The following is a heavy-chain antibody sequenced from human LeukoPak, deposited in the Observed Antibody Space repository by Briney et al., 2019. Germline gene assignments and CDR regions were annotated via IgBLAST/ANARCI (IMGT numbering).Heavy chain of an antibody. J-gene: IGHJ5*02. CDR1: GGSFSGYY. CDR2: INHSGST. V-gene: IGHV4-34*01. Sequence: PSETLSLTCAVYGGSFSGYYWSWIRRPPGKGLEWIGEINHSGSTNYNPSLKSRVTISVDTSKNQFSLKLSSVTAADTAVYYCARSRYDSSGYHPWGQGALVTVSS. CDR3: ARSRYDSSGYHP. D-gene: IGHD3-22*01.